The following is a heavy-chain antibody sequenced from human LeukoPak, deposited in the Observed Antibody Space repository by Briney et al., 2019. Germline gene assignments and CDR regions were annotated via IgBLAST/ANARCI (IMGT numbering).Heavy chain of an antibody. CDR1: RYTFTGYY. Sequence: EASVTVSCKASRYTFTGYYMHWVRQAPGQGLEWMGWINPNSGDTNYAQKFQGRVTMTRDTSITTVYMELSRLRSDDTAVYYCARYSSGWYHNNWFDPWGQGTLVTVSS. CDR3: ARYSSGWYHNNWFDP. CDR2: INPNSGDT. D-gene: IGHD6-19*01. J-gene: IGHJ5*02. V-gene: IGHV1-2*02.